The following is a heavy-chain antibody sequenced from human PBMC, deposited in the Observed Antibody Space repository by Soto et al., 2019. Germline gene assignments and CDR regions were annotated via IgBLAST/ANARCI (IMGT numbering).Heavy chain of an antibody. V-gene: IGHV1-3*01. Sequence: ASVKVSCKASGYTFTSRSIHWVRQAPGQRLEWMGWINGDNDNTRYSQKFQGRVTITRDIPANTAYMELSNLRSEDTAVYYCASQGGDIVLVPVAYGHYYGMDVWGQGTKVSVSS. D-gene: IGHD2-2*01. CDR1: GYTFTSRS. J-gene: IGHJ6*01. CDR3: ASQGGDIVLVPVAYGHYYGMDV. CDR2: INGDNDNT.